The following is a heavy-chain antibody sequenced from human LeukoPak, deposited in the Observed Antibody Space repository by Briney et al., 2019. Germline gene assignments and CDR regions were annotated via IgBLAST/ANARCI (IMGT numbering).Heavy chain of an antibody. CDR2: ISGTGAST. J-gene: IGHJ4*02. D-gene: IGHD3-3*01. CDR1: GFSFRSYA. Sequence: GGSLRLSCAASGFSFRSYAMTWVRQAPGTGLEWVSGISGTGASTYYADSVKGRFTISRDNSKNTLYLQMNSLRAEDTAVYYCAKDFWVAVSTIFGVVPGDYWGQGTLVTVSS. V-gene: IGHV3-23*01. CDR3: AKDFWVAVSTIFGVVPGDY.